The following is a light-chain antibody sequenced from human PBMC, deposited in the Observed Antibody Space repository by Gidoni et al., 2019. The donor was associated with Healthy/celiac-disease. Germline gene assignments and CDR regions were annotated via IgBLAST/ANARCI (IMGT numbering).Light chain of an antibody. J-gene: IGKJ5*01. Sequence: EIVLTHSPATLSLSPGERATLPCRASQSVSSYLAWYQQKPGQAPRLLIYDASNRATGSPARFSGSGSGADFTLTISSLKPEDFAVYYCQQRSNWPPITFGQGTRLEIK. CDR2: DAS. CDR1: QSVSSY. CDR3: QQRSNWPPIT. V-gene: IGKV3-11*01.